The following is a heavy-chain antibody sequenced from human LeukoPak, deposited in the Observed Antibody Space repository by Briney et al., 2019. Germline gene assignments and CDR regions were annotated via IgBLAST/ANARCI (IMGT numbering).Heavy chain of an antibody. J-gene: IGHJ4*02. D-gene: IGHD5-12*01. V-gene: IGHV1-2*02. Sequence: ASVKVSCKASGYTFTGYYIHWVRQAHRQGLEWMGWINPNNGGTNYARGFQGRLTMTRDTSISPGYMELTGLTSDDTAVYYCATYLLEGLRFGYWGQGTLVTVSS. CDR3: ATYLLEGLRFGY. CDR2: INPNNGGT. CDR1: GYTFTGYY.